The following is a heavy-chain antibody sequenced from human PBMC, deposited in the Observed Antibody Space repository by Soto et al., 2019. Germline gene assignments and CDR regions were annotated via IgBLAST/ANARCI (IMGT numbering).Heavy chain of an antibody. V-gene: IGHV3-74*01. CDR1: GFTFSNYS. CDR2: INSDGSST. J-gene: IGHJ4*02. CDR3: ASIDFGY. Sequence: PGGSLRLSCAASGFTFSNYSMHWVRQAPGKGLVWVSRINSDGSSTSYADSVKGRFTISRDNAKNMLYLQVNSLRAEDTAVYYCASIDFGYWGQATLVTVSS. D-gene: IGHD3-3*01.